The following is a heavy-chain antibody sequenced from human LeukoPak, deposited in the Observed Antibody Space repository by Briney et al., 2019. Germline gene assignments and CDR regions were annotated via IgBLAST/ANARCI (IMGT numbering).Heavy chain of an antibody. J-gene: IGHJ4*02. CDR1: GYSFSDYW. Sequence: GESLKISCKGSGYSFSDYWIAWVRQMPGKGLEWMGIVYPGDSDTTYSPSLQGQVTFSADKSIKTAYLRWTVLRASDTAMYYCAKYDSSGYIDYWGQGTLVTVSS. V-gene: IGHV5-51*01. CDR2: VYPGDSDT. D-gene: IGHD6-19*01. CDR3: AKYDSSGYIDY.